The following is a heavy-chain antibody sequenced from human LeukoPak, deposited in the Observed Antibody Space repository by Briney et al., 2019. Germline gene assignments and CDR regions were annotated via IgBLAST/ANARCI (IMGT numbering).Heavy chain of an antibody. CDR2: IIPIFGTA. Sequence: VASVKVSCKASGGTFSSYAISWVRQAPGQGLEWMGGIIPIFGTANYAQKFQGRVTITADKSTSTAYMELSSLRSEDTAVYYCARLGRILYYYYYMDVWGKGTTVTVSS. CDR1: GGTFSSYA. CDR3: ARLGRILYYYYYMDV. J-gene: IGHJ6*03. D-gene: IGHD2-15*01. V-gene: IGHV1-69*06.